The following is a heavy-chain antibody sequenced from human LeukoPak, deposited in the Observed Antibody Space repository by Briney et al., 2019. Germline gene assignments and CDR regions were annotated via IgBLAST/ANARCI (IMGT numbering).Heavy chain of an antibody. CDR3: ARGAPPQN. CDR1: GGSISSSSYY. CDR2: VYYTGAS. Sequence: PSETLSLTCTVSGGSISSSSYYWGWIRQPPGKGLEWIGSVYYTGASYYNPSLKSRVTISIDTSKNHFSLNLTSVTAADTAVYYCARGAPPQNWGQGAQVTVSS. V-gene: IGHV4-39*07. J-gene: IGHJ4*02.